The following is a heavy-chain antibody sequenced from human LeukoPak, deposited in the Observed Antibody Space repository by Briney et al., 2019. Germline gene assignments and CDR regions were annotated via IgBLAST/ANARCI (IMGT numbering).Heavy chain of an antibody. CDR2: INPNSGGT. Sequence: ASVKVSCKASGYTFTGYYMHWVRQAPGQGLEWMGWINPNSGGTNYAQKFQGRVTMTRDTSISTAYMELSRLRSDDTAVDYCARTMVRGVIFNYWGQGTLVIVSS. CDR1: GYTFTGYY. V-gene: IGHV1-2*02. J-gene: IGHJ4*02. CDR3: ARTMVRGVIFNY. D-gene: IGHD3-10*01.